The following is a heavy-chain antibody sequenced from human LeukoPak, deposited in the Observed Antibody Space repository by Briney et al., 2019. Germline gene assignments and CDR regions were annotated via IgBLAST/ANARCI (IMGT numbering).Heavy chain of an antibody. Sequence: SETLSLTCTVSGVSISNYYWNWIRQPPGKGLEWIGYISYSGSTNYNPSLKSRVTILVDTSKSKFSLKLSSVTAEDTAVYYCARGDHGDSGKFDYWGQGTLVTVSS. J-gene: IGHJ4*02. CDR2: ISYSGST. CDR1: GVSISNYY. V-gene: IGHV4-59*01. CDR3: ARGDHGDSGKFDY. D-gene: IGHD4-17*01.